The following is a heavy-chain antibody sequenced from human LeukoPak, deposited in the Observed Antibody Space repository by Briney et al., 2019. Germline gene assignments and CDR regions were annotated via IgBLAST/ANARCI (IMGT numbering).Heavy chain of an antibody. J-gene: IGHJ4*02. CDR3: ARDPRRMGFCSGGSCTSRNNYFDY. V-gene: IGHV1-2*02. Sequence: GASVKVSCKASGYTFTGYYMHWVRQAPGQGLEWMGWINPNSGGTNYAQKFQGRVTMTRDTSISTAYMELSRLRSDDTAVYYCARDPRRMGFCSGGSCTSRNNYFDYWGQGTLVTVSS. CDR2: INPNSGGT. CDR1: GYTFTGYY. D-gene: IGHD2-15*01.